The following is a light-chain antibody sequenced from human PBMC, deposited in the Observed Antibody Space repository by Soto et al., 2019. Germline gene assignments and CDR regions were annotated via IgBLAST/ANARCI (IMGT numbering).Light chain of an antibody. CDR3: EDEGKSAPWT. CDR1: QNIRGNE. V-gene: IGKV3-20*01. J-gene: IGKJ1*01. CDR2: RGS. Sequence: EVVLTQSPGTLSLSPGERATLSCRASQNIRGNELACYQQKPRQAPRLLIERGSSRATGIPERFSGRGSGTVFSHTLASLDPEDFAVYYCEDEGKSAPWTFGQGTKVEIK.